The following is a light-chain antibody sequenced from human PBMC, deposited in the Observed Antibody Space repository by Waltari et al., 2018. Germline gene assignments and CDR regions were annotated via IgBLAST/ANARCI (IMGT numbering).Light chain of an antibody. Sequence: DVQMTQSPSTLSASLRDTVSITCRASQSIMSWLSWYQQKAGKAPKVLISKASTLESGVPSRFSGSESGTEFTLTISNLQPDDVATYYCQQYNTDYTFGQGTILEIK. CDR2: KAS. CDR3: QQYNTDYT. V-gene: IGKV1-5*03. J-gene: IGKJ2*01. CDR1: QSIMSW.